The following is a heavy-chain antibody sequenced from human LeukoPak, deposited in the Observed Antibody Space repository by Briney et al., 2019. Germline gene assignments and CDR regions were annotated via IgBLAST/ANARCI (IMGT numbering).Heavy chain of an antibody. Sequence: GESLKISCKGSGYSFNSYWNNWVRQMPGKGLESMRIIDPSDSYTSYSPSFQGHVTISADKSISTAYLQWSSLQASDTAMYYCARVPIAAAAHYYYGMDVWGKGTTVTVSS. CDR3: ARVPIAAAAHYYYGMDV. CDR2: IDPSDSYT. V-gene: IGHV5-10-1*01. J-gene: IGHJ6*04. D-gene: IGHD6-13*01. CDR1: GYSFNSYW.